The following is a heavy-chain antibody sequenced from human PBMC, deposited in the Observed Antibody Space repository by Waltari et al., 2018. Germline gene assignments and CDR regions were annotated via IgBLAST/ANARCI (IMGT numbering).Heavy chain of an antibody. CDR2: INPRIGET. CDR1: GYTFSAYY. CDR3: AREGSQLTTVFDF. Sequence: LVQSGAAVTKPGATVRVSCKTSGYTFSAYYIHRGRQAPGQGLEWMGWINPRIGETKKTQTFHGRVTLTRDTSINTAYMELSSLKFDDTAVYYCAREGSQLTTVFDFWGQGTLVIVSS. D-gene: IGHD4-4*01. V-gene: IGHV1-2*02. J-gene: IGHJ4*02.